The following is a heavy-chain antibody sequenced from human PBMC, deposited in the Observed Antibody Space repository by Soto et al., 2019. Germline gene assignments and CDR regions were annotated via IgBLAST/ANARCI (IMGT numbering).Heavy chain of an antibody. CDR1: GFTFSNYA. V-gene: IGHV3-23*04. Sequence: VYLVESGGGLVQPGGSLRLSCAASGFTFSNYAMTWVRQAPGKGLEWVSVISGTGGGTNNADSAKGRFTTSRDNSKNTLYLQMNSLRAEDTAVYYCAKRAFYGSGIPNYYGMDVWGQGTAVTVSS. CDR3: AKRAFYGSGIPNYYGMDV. D-gene: IGHD3-10*01. CDR2: ISGTGGGT. J-gene: IGHJ6*02.